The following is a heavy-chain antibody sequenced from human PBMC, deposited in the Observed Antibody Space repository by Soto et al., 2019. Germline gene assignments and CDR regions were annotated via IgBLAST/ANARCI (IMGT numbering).Heavy chain of an antibody. D-gene: IGHD2-2*01. CDR2: ISSSSSTI. Sequence: GGSLRLSCAASGFTFSSYSMNWVRQAPGKGLEWVSYISSSSSTIYYADSVKGRFTISRDNAKNSLYLQMNRLRAEDTAVYYCARSPPPQRYCSSTSCYAGPLYYFDYWGQGTLVTVSS. V-gene: IGHV3-48*01. J-gene: IGHJ4*02. CDR3: ARSPPPQRYCSSTSCYAGPLYYFDY. CDR1: GFTFSSYS.